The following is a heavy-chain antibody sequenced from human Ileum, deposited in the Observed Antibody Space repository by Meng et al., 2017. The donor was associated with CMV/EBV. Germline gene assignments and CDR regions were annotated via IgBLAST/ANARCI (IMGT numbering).Heavy chain of an antibody. CDR2: INPNSGGT. CDR3: ERGLDFWSEI. CDR1: GYTFTGYY. J-gene: IGHJ4*02. Sequence: ASAKVFCKASGYTFTGYYMHWVLQAPGQGLEWMGWINPNSGGTNYAQKFQGRVTMTRDKSISTAYMELSRLRSDDTAVYYCERGLDFWSEIWGQGTLVTVSS. V-gene: IGHV1-2*02. D-gene: IGHD3-3*01.